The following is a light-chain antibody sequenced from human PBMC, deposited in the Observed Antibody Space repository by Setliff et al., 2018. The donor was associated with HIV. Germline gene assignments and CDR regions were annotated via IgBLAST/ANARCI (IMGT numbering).Light chain of an antibody. Sequence: SYELTQPPSVSVAPGKTARITCGGNNIGSKSVHWYQQKPGQAPVLVIYYDSDRPSGIPERFSGSNSGNMAALTISWVEAGDEADYYCQVWDSSSDHPGYVFGTGTKV. CDR2: YDS. CDR1: NIGSKS. CDR3: QVWDSSSDHPGYV. J-gene: IGLJ1*01. V-gene: IGLV3-21*04.